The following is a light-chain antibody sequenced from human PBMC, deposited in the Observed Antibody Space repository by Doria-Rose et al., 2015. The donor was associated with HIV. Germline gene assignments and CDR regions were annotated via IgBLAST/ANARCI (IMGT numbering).Light chain of an antibody. CDR3: HQYNNWPT. CDR1: QSVSTD. J-gene: IGKJ5*01. CDR2: GAS. Sequence: EIVLTQSPETLSVSPGESATLSCRASQSVSTDLAWYQHKPGQAPRLLIWGASTRATGIPARFSGSGSGTEFTLTISSLQSEDFAIYFCHQYNNWPTFGQGTRQDIK. V-gene: IGKV3-15*01.